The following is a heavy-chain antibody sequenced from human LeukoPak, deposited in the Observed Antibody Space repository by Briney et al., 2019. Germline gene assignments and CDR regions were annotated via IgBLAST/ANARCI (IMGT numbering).Heavy chain of an antibody. Sequence: ASVKVSCKASGYTFTSYDINWVRQATGQGLEWMGWMNPNSGNTGYAQKFQGRVTMTRNTSISTAYMELSSLRSEDTAVYYCARGPYCSSTSCQDNWFDPWAREPWSPSPQ. J-gene: IGHJ5*02. CDR3: ARGPYCSSTSCQDNWFDP. CDR2: MNPNSGNT. CDR1: GYTFTSYD. V-gene: IGHV1-8*01. D-gene: IGHD2-2*01.